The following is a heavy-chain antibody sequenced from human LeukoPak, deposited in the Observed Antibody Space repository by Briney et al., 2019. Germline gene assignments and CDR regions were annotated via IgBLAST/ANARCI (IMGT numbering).Heavy chain of an antibody. CDR1: GGTFSSYA. CDR2: IIPIFGTA. D-gene: IGHD2-2*01. CDR3: ARALSSGKYQLPLFDY. V-gene: IGHV1-69*13. J-gene: IGHJ4*02. Sequence: SVKVSCKASGGTFSSYAISWVRQAPGQGLEWMGGIIPIFGTANYAQKSQGRVTITADESTSTAYMELSSLRSEDTAVYYCARALSSGKYQLPLFDYWGQGTLVTVSS.